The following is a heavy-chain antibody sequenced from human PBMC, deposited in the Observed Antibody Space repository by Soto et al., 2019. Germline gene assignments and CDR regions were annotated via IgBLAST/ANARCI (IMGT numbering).Heavy chain of an antibody. D-gene: IGHD6-6*01. V-gene: IGHV3-7*01. CDR3: ARVGVAAPIDP. J-gene: IGHJ5*02. CDR2: IKHDGSEK. CDR1: GFSFSDYS. Sequence: EVQLVESGGGLVQPGGSLRLSCAASGFSFSDYSMTWVRQAPGKGLEWVADIKHDGSEKHYLDSVKGRFTISRDDARNSLYLQISSLRAEDTAVYYCARVGVAAPIDPWGQGTLVIVSS.